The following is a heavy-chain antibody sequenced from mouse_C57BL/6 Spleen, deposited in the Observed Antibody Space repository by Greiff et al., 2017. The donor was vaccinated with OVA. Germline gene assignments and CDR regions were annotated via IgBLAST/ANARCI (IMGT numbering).Heavy chain of an antibody. V-gene: IGHV1-64*01. D-gene: IGHD2-13*01. CDR1: GYTFTSYG. Sequence: QVQLQQSGAELVKPGASVTLSCKASGYTFTSYGMHWVKQTPGQGLEWIGVIYPDSGSTYYNEKFKSKATLTEDKSSSTAYMKLSSLTSEDSAVYCLAEGDYLDDWGQGTTVTVSS. CDR2: IYPDSGST. J-gene: IGHJ2*01. CDR3: AEGDYLDD.